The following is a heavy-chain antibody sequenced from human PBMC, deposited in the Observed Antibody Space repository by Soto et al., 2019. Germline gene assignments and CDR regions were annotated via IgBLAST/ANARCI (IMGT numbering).Heavy chain of an antibody. D-gene: IGHD6-19*01. V-gene: IGHV3-48*02. CDR1: GFTFSIYS. J-gene: IGHJ4*02. CDR2: ITSDTKTI. Sequence: EVQLVESGGELVQRGGSLRLSCAASGFTFSIYSMNWVRQAPGKGLEWFSYITSDTKTIKYADSVKGRFTISRDNAKNSVYLQMNSLRDEDTAVYYCARSVEVHFDYWGQGTVVTVS. CDR3: ARSVEVHFDY.